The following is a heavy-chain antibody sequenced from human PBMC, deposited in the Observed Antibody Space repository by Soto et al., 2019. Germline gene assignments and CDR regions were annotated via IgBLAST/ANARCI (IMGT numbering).Heavy chain of an antibody. V-gene: IGHV3-30*03. CDR2: ISYDGSNK. D-gene: IGHD1-26*01. CDR1: GFTFSSYG. CDR3: ARDLSWGATLGYLDY. Sequence: GGSLRLSCAASGFTFSSYGMHWVRQAPGKGLEWVAVISYDGSNKYYADSVKGRFTISRDNSKSTLYLQMSSLRAEDTAVYYCARDLSWGATLGYLDYWGQGTLVTVSS. J-gene: IGHJ4*02.